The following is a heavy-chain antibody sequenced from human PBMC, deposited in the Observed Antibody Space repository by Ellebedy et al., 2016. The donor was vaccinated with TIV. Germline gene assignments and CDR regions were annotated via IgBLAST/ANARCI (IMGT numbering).Heavy chain of an antibody. CDR2: IYYSGST. J-gene: IGHJ5*02. V-gene: IGHV4-39*01. D-gene: IGHD6-13*01. Sequence: MPSETLSLTCTVSGGSISSSSYYWGWIRQPPGKGLEWIGSIYYSGSTYYNPSLKSRVTISVNTSKNQFSLKLSSVTAAATAVYYSARHQKGSSWYGCWFDPWGQGTLVTVTS. CDR1: GGSISSSSYY. CDR3: ARHQKGSSWYGCWFDP.